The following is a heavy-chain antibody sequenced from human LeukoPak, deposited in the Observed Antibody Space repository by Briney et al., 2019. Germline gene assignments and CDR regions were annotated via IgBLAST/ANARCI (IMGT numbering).Heavy chain of an antibody. J-gene: IGHJ4*02. V-gene: IGHV1-3*01. CDR1: GYTFTSYA. Sequence: GASVKVSCKASGYTFTSYAMHWVRQAPGQRLGWMGWINAGNGNTKYSQKFQGRVTITRDTSASTAYMELSSLRSEDTAVYYCARAPGSGSYSVFDYWGQGTLVTVSS. CDR3: ARAPGSGSYSVFDY. D-gene: IGHD1-26*01. CDR2: INAGNGNT.